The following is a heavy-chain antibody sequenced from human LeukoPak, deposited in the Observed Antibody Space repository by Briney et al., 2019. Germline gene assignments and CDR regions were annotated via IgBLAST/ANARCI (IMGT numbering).Heavy chain of an antibody. Sequence: SQTLSLTCTVSGGSIRSGDYSWNWIRQHPGKGLEWIGYIYYSGSTYYNPSLTSRVTMSVDTSKNQFSLKLSSVTAADTAIYYCARDHTETSSLNFRNYYYYGMDIWGQGTTVIVSS. CDR1: GGSIRSGDYS. D-gene: IGHD4-11*01. V-gene: IGHV4-31*03. CDR2: IYYSGST. J-gene: IGHJ6*02. CDR3: ARDHTETSSLNFRNYYYYGMDI.